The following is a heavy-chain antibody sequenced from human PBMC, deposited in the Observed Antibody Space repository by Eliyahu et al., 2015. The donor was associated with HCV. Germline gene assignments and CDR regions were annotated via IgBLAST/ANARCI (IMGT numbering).Heavy chain of an antibody. V-gene: IGHV3-74*01. CDR1: GXTXSSYW. J-gene: IGHJ6*02. CDR3: ARDHRGYTGMDV. Sequence: EVQLVESGGGLXQPGGSLXLSCAAXGXTXSSYWXXWVRQAPGKGLVWVSRINSDGSSTSYADSVKGRFTISRDNAKNTLYLQMNSLRAEDTAVYYCARDHRGYTGMDVWGQGTTVTVSS. D-gene: IGHD6-13*01. CDR2: INSDGSST.